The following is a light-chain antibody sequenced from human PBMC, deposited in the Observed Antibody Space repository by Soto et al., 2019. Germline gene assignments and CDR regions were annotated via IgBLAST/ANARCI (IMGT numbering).Light chain of an antibody. CDR1: QSVSSY. Sequence: EIVLTQSPATLSLSPGERATLACRASQSVSSYLAWYQQKPGQAPRLLIYDASNRATGIPARFSGSGSGTDFTLTISSLEPDDFAVYYCHQRSNWPLFTFGPWTKLDIK. CDR3: HQRSNWPLFT. V-gene: IGKV3-11*01. J-gene: IGKJ3*01. CDR2: DAS.